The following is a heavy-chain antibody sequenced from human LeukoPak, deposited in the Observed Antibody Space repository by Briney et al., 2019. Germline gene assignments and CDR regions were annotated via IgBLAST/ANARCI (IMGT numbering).Heavy chain of an antibody. CDR3: TRPNSSTSGVYFDY. CDR2: IIPIFGTT. CDR1: GGTFSSYA. D-gene: IGHD6-6*01. V-gene: IGHV1-69*13. J-gene: IGHJ4*02. Sequence: ASVKVSCKASGGTFSSYAISWVRQAPGQGLKWMGGIIPIFGTTNYAQKFQGRVTITADESTSTAYMELSSLRSEDTAVYYCTRPNSSTSGVYFDYWGQGTLVTVSS.